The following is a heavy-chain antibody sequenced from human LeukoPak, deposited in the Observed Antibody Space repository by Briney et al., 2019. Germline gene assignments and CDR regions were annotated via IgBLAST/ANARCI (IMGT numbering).Heavy chain of an antibody. CDR2: INHSGST. CDR1: GGSFSGYY. V-gene: IGHV4-34*01. Sequence: SETLSLTCAVYGGSFSGYYWSWIRQPPGKGLEWIGEINHSGSTNYNPSLKSRVTISVDTSKNQFSLKLSSVTAADTAVYYCARRAPIVVVPAARNSRAPWFDPWGEGTLVTVSS. D-gene: IGHD2-2*01. J-gene: IGHJ5*02. CDR3: ARRAPIVVVPAARNSRAPWFDP.